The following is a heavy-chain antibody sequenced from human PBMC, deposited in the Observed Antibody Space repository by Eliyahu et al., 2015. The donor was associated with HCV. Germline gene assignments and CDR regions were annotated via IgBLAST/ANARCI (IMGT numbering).Heavy chain of an antibody. V-gene: IGHV3-30-3*01. CDR3: AGAPRYSSASGGWFDP. Sequence: QVQLVESGGGVVQPGRSLRLSCAASGFSFSSYAMHWARQAPGKGLEWVAVISYDGDNKYYADSVRGRFTISRDNSKNTLNLQMNSLRPEDTAVYYCAGAPRYSSASGGWFDPWGQGTLVTVSS. J-gene: IGHJ5*02. D-gene: IGHD6-6*01. CDR2: ISYDGDNK. CDR1: GFSFSSYA.